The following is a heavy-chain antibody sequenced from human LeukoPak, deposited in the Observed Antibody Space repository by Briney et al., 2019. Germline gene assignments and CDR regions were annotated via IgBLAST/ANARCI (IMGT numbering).Heavy chain of an antibody. V-gene: IGHV4-59*08. CDR2: IYYSGST. Sequence: SQTLSLTCTVSGGSISSYYWSWIRQPPGKGLEWIGYIYYSGSTNYNPSLKSRVTISVDTSKNQFSLKLSSVTAADTAVYYCARHRIPYGSGSYSGGIDYWGQGTLVTVSS. J-gene: IGHJ4*02. CDR1: GGSISSYY. CDR3: ARHRIPYGSGSYSGGIDY. D-gene: IGHD3-10*01.